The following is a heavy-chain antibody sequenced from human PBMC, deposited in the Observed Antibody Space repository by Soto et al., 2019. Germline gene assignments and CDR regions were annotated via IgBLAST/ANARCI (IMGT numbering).Heavy chain of an antibody. CDR2: IRNKAKSYTT. J-gene: IGHJ6*02. V-gene: IGHV3-72*01. CDR3: ARGLMLVAGTETYYQYGMDV. Sequence: GGSLRLSCAASGFDFRYYYMDWVRQAPGKGLEWVGRIRNKAKSYTTQYAASVKGRFIISRDDSKKSLYLQMNSLKTEDTAVYYCARGLMLVAGTETYYQYGMDVWGQGTTVTVSS. CDR1: GFDFRYYY. D-gene: IGHD6-19*01.